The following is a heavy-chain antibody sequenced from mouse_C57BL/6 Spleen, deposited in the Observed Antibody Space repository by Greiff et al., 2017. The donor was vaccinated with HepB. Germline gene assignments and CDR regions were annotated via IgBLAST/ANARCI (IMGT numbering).Heavy chain of an antibody. Sequence: QVQLQQPGAELVRPGSSVKLSCKASGYTFTSYWMDWVKQRPGQGLEWIGNIYPSDSETHYNQKFKDKATVTVDKSSITAYMQLSSLTSEDSAVYYCAKSPDYYGSSPYAMDYWGQGTSVTVSS. CDR2: IYPSDSET. CDR3: AKSPDYYGSSPYAMDY. V-gene: IGHV1-61*01. D-gene: IGHD1-1*01. J-gene: IGHJ4*01. CDR1: GYTFTSYW.